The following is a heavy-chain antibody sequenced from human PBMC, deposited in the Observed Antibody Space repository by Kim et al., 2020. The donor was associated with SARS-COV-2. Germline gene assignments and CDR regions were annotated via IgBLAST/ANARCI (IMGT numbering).Heavy chain of an antibody. CDR3: ARWRPNCSSTSCPSYYYGMDV. Sequence: ASVKVSCKASGYTFTSYYMHWVRQAPGQGLEWMGIINPSGGSTSYAQKFQGRVTMTRDTSTSTVYMELSSLRSEDTAVYYCARWRPNCSSTSCPSYYYGMDVWGQGTTVTVSS. D-gene: IGHD2-2*01. CDR2: INPSGGST. CDR1: GYTFTSYY. V-gene: IGHV1-46*01. J-gene: IGHJ6*02.